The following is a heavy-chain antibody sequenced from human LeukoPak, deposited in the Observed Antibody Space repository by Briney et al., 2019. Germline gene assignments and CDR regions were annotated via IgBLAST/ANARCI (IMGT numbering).Heavy chain of an antibody. CDR1: GFTFSSYA. D-gene: IGHD4-17*01. Sequence: PGGSLRLSCAASGFTFSSYAMHWVRQAPGKGLEWVAVISYDGSNKYYADSVKGRFTISRDNSKNTLYLQMNSLRAEDTAAYYCARVGYGDYVGAFDIWGQGTMVTVSS. V-gene: IGHV3-30-3*01. CDR3: ARVGYGDYVGAFDI. J-gene: IGHJ3*02. CDR2: ISYDGSNK.